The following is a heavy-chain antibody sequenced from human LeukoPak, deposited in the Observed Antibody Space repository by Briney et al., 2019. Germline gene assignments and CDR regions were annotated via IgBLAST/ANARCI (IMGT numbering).Heavy chain of an antibody. D-gene: IGHD5-12*01. CDR3: ARDLPKTGYVGASDI. Sequence: GASVTVSCKASGYTFTDYYLLWVRQAPGQGPEWMGWISPNSGGTNYAQNSKGRVTMTRDTSISTAYLELNSLTSDDTAVYYCARDLPKTGYVGASDIWGQGTMVTVSS. CDR1: GYTFTDYY. V-gene: IGHV1-2*02. J-gene: IGHJ3*02. CDR2: ISPNSGGT.